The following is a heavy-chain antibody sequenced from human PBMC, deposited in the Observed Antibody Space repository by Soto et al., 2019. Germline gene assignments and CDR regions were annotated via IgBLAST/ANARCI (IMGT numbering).Heavy chain of an antibody. J-gene: IGHJ2*01. V-gene: IGHV1-69*12. Sequence: QVQLVQSGAAVKKPGSSVKVSCKASGGTFSRYAISWVRQAPGQGLEWMGGITPMFGTANYAQKFQGRLTITADESTSTVHMELRRLRSEDTAMYYCAQTLGSAVAGPGRFDLWGRGTLVIVSS. CDR3: AQTLGSAVAGPGRFDL. CDR2: ITPMFGTA. D-gene: IGHD6-19*01. CDR1: GGTFSRYA.